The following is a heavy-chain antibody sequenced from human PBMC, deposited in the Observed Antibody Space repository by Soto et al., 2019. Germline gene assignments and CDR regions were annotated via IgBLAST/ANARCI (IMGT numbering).Heavy chain of an antibody. V-gene: IGHV5-51*01. CDR1: GYSFTSYW. D-gene: IGHD6-13*01. J-gene: IGHJ6*02. Sequence: GESLKISCKGSGYSFTSYWIGWVRQMPGKGLEWMGIIYPGDSDTRYSPSFQGQVTISADKSISTAYLQWSSLKASDTAMYYCAGVIGAAAGSGDYYYGMDVWGQGTTVTVSS. CDR2: IYPGDSDT. CDR3: AGVIGAAAGSGDYYYGMDV.